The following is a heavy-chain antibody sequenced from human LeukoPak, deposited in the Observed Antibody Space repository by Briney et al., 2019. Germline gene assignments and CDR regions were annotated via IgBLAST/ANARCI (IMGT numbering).Heavy chain of an antibody. J-gene: IGHJ3*02. Sequence: GGSLRLSCAASGFTFSSYSMNWVRQAPGKGLEWVSSISSSSSYIYYADSVKGRFTISRDNAKNSLYLQMNILRAEDTAVYYCARDSMFTSGSYSGEVDAFDIWGQGTMVTVSS. CDR2: ISSSSSYI. V-gene: IGHV3-21*01. D-gene: IGHD1-26*01. CDR3: ARDSMFTSGSYSGEVDAFDI. CDR1: GFTFSSYS.